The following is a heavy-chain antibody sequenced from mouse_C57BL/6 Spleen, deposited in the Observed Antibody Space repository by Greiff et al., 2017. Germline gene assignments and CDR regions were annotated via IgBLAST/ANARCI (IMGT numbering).Heavy chain of an antibody. J-gene: IGHJ4*01. CDR1: GYTFTSYW. Sequence: VQLLQPGAELVKPGASVKMSCKASGYTFTSYWITWVKQRPGQGLEWIGDIYPGSGSTNYNEKFKSKATLPVETSSNTAYMQLSSLTSEDSAVYYCARAYDSNDDYAMDDWGQGTSVTVSS. CDR3: ARAYDSNDDYAMDD. D-gene: IGHD2-5*01. CDR2: IYPGSGST. V-gene: IGHV1-55*01.